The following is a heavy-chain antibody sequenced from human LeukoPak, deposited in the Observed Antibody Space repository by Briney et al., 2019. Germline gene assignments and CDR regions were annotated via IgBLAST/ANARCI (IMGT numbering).Heavy chain of an antibody. Sequence: GGSLRLSCAVSGFTFSSYGMHWVRQAPGKGLEWVAVISYDGSNKYYADSVKGRFTISRDNSKNTLYLQMNSLRAEDTAVYYCAKQGLRGTALYDYWGQGTLVTVSS. CDR1: GFTFSSYG. J-gene: IGHJ4*02. CDR2: ISYDGSNK. V-gene: IGHV3-30*18. CDR3: AKQGLRGTALYDY. D-gene: IGHD2-2*02.